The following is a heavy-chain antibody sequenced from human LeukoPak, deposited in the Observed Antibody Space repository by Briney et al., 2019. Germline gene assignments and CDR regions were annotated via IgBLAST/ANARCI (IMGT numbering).Heavy chain of an antibody. D-gene: IGHD3-9*01. Sequence: ASVKVSCKTSGFTFTKYGITWVRQAPGQGLEWLGWIRGNTGDTNYAQSVQGRVTMTTDTSTNTAYMELRSLRSADTAVFHCARVDLLNGYYFFDFWGQGTLVTVSS. CDR1: GFTFTKYG. J-gene: IGHJ4*02. CDR2: IRGNTGDT. V-gene: IGHV1-18*01. CDR3: ARVDLLNGYYFFDF.